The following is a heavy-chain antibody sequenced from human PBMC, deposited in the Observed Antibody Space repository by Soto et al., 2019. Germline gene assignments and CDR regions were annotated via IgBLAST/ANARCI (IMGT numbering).Heavy chain of an antibody. Sequence: SETLSLTCTVSGGSISSYYWSWIRQPPGKGLEWIGYIYYSGSTNYNPSLKSRVTISVDTSKNQFSLKLSSVTAADTAVYYCARVRMVGPGIEAAVDYWGEGTLVTLSS. D-gene: IGHD6-13*01. CDR2: IYYSGST. CDR1: GGSISSYY. CDR3: ARVRMVGPGIEAAVDY. V-gene: IGHV4-59*01. J-gene: IGHJ4*02.